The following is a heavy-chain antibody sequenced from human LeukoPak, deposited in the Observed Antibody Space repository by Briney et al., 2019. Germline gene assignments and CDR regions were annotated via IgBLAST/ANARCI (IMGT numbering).Heavy chain of an antibody. J-gene: IGHJ4*02. CDR3: ARDSDSSGWYGGDY. V-gene: IGHV1-2*02. D-gene: IGHD6-19*01. CDR2: INPNSGGT. Sequence: GASVKVSCTASGYTFTGYYMHWVRQAPGQGLEWMGWINPNSGGTNYAQKFQGRVTMTRDTSISTAYMELSRLRSDDTAVYYCARDSDSSGWYGGDYWGQGTLVTVSS. CDR1: GYTFTGYY.